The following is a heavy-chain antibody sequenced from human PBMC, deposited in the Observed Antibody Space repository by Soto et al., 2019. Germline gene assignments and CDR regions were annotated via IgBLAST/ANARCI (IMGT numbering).Heavy chain of an antibody. Sequence: ASVKVSCKASGYTFTGYYMHWVRQAPGQGLEWMGWINPNSGGTNYAQKFQGWVTMTRDTSISTAYMELSRLRSDDTAVYYCARAAWGYDSDIVVVPAASLKLHYYYYMDVWGKGTTVTVSS. J-gene: IGHJ6*03. CDR1: GYTFTGYY. CDR2: INPNSGGT. D-gene: IGHD2-2*01. V-gene: IGHV1-2*04. CDR3: ARAAWGYDSDIVVVPAASLKLHYYYYMDV.